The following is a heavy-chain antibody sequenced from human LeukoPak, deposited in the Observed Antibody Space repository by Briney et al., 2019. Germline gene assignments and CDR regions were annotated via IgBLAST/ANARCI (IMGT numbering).Heavy chain of an antibody. J-gene: IGHJ4*02. V-gene: IGHV3-9*01. CDR1: GFTFDDYA. Sequence: GGSLRLSCAASGFTFDDYAMHWVRQAPGKGLEWVSGISWNSGSIGYADSVKGRFTISRDNAKNSLYLQMNSLRAEDTALYYCAKDISFGSGWFLDYWGQGTLVTVSS. CDR2: ISWNSGSI. D-gene: IGHD6-19*01. CDR3: AKDISFGSGWFLDY.